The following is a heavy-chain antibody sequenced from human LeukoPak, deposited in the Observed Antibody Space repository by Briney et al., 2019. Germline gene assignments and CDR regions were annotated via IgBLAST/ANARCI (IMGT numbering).Heavy chain of an antibody. D-gene: IGHD3-10*01. CDR3: ARGSGSYGSNMDV. Sequence: SGTLSLTCAVSGGSISSSNWWSWVRPPPGKGLEWIGEIYHSGSTNYNPSLKSRVTISIDTSKNQFSLKLNSVTVADTAIYYCARGSGSYGSNMDVWGKGTTVTISS. V-gene: IGHV4-4*02. CDR1: GGSISSSNW. CDR2: IYHSGST. J-gene: IGHJ6*03.